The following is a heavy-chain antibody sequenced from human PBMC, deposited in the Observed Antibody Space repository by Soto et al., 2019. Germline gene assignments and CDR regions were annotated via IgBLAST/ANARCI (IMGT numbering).Heavy chain of an antibody. CDR3: ARGEYGDYDRFDY. V-gene: IGHV4-34*01. CDR2: INHSGST. CDR1: GGSFSGDY. J-gene: IGHJ4*02. Sequence: QVQLQQWGAGLLKPSETLSLTCAVYGGSFSGDYWSWIRQPPWKGLEWIGEINHSGSTNYNPSLKSRVTISVDTSKNQVSLKLSSVTAADTAVYYCARGEYGDYDRFDYWGQGTLVTVSS. D-gene: IGHD4-17*01.